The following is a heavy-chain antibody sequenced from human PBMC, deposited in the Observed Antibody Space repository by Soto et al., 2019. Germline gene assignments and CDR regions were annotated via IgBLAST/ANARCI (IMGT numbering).Heavy chain of an antibody. D-gene: IGHD5-12*01. CDR3: ARGSGYALAPDY. CDR2: INAGNGNT. V-gene: IGHV1-3*01. Sequence: ASVKVSCKASGYTSTNYAMHWVRQAPGQRLEWMGWINAGNGNTKYPQKFQGRVTITRDTSASTAYMELSSLSSEDTAVYYCARGSGYALAPDYWGQGTQVTVSS. CDR1: GYTSTNYA. J-gene: IGHJ4*02.